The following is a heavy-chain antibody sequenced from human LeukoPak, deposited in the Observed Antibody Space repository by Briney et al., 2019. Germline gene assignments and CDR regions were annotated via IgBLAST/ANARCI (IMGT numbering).Heavy chain of an antibody. CDR3: ARGPNYGGRVDYLYS. Sequence: GGSLRLSCAASGFIFSSHWMTWVRQAPGKGLEFVASIKQGGSEKYYADSVKGRFTVSRDNAKNSLNLQMNSLSAGDTAVYYCARGPNYGGRVDYLYSWGQGTKVTVSS. CDR2: IKQGGSEK. J-gene: IGHJ4*02. CDR1: GFIFSSHW. D-gene: IGHD4-23*01. V-gene: IGHV3-7*01.